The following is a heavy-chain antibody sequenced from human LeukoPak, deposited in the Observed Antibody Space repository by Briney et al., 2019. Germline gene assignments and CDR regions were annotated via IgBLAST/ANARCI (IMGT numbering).Heavy chain of an antibody. CDR1: GGSISSYY. Sequence: PSETLSLTCTVSGGSISSYYWSWIRQPPGKGLEWIGYIYYSGSTNYNPSLKSRVTISVDTSKNQFSLKLSSVTAADTAVYYCARAGVVPAAIRFDPWGQGTLVTVSS. CDR2: IYYSGST. D-gene: IGHD2-2*02. V-gene: IGHV4-59*01. J-gene: IGHJ5*02. CDR3: ARAGVVPAAIRFDP.